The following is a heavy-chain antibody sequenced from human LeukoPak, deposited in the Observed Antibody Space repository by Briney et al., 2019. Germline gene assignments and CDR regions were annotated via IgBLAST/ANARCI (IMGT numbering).Heavy chain of an antibody. D-gene: IGHD2-21*01. J-gene: IGHJ4*02. Sequence: GGSLRLSCAASGFTLRNYWMHWVRQAPGKGLVWVSRINSDGSSTTYADSVKGRFIMSRDNAKNTLYLQMNSLRAEDTAVYYCARGGFGIVVVSAIDYWGQGTLVTVSS. V-gene: IGHV3-74*01. CDR2: INSDGSST. CDR3: ARGGFGIVVVSAIDY. CDR1: GFTLRNYW.